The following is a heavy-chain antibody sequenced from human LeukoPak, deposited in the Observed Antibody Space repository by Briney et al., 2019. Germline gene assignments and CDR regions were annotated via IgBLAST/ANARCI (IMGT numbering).Heavy chain of an antibody. Sequence: GGSLRLSCAASGFTFSSYSMSWVRQAPGKGLEWVSIISGSGGSTYYADSVKGRFTISRDNSKNTLYLQMNSLRAEDTAVHYCAKVVDYDILTGSYSDWGQGPLVTVSS. J-gene: IGHJ4*02. D-gene: IGHD3-9*01. CDR3: AKVVDYDILTGSYSD. V-gene: IGHV3-23*01. CDR1: GFTFSSYS. CDR2: ISGSGGST.